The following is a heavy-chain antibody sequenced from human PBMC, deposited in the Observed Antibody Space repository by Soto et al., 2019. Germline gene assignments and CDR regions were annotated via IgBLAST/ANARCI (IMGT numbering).Heavy chain of an antibody. Sequence: EVQLVESGGGLVQPGGSLRLSCAASGFTFSSHWMHWVRQAPGKGLVWVSHIGPSGSGTRDADSVQGRFTISRDNARNTLYLQMISLRDEDTAVYYCTRDNNWSYDYWGQGILVTVSS. CDR2: IGPSGSGT. V-gene: IGHV3-74*01. D-gene: IGHD1-1*01. CDR1: GFTFSSHW. CDR3: TRDNNWSYDY. J-gene: IGHJ4*02.